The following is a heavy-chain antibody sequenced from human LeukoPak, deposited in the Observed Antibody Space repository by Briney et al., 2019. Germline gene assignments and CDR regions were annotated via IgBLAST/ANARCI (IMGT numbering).Heavy chain of an antibody. CDR1: GFAFKSYG. CDR2: ISGSGGST. CDR3: AKARVGIAAVVDY. J-gene: IGHJ4*02. D-gene: IGHD6-13*01. Sequence: GGSLRLSCAASGFAFKSYGMSWVRQAPGKGLEWVSAISGSGGSTYYADSVKGRFTISRDNSKNTLYLQMNSLRAEDTAVYYCAKARVGIAAVVDYWGQGTLVTVSS. V-gene: IGHV3-23*01.